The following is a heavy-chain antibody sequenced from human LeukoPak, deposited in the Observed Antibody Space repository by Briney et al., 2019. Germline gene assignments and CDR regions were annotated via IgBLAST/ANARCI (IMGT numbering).Heavy chain of an antibody. CDR1: GFTFSSYE. J-gene: IGHJ4*02. CDR3: ARDRGGTDDFWSGYYTGYFDY. D-gene: IGHD3-3*01. CDR2: ISSSSSTI. Sequence: HSGGSLRLSCAASGFTFSSYEMNWVRQAPGKGLEWVSYISSSSSTIYYADSVKGRFTISRDNAKNSLYLQMNSLRVEDTAVFYCARDRGGTDDFWSGYYTGYFDYWGQGTLVTVSS. V-gene: IGHV3-48*01.